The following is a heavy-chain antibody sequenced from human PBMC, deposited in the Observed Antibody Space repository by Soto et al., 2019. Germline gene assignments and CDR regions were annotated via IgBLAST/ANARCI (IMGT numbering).Heavy chain of an antibody. Sequence: ASVKVSCRASGFTFSSYAMSWVRQAPGKGLEWVSAISGSGGSTYYADSVKGRFTISRDNSKNTLYLQMNSLRAEDTAVYYCAKLDLTMIVVVITRPVDYWGQGTLVTVSS. J-gene: IGHJ4*02. CDR3: AKLDLTMIVVVITRPVDY. V-gene: IGHV3-23*01. CDR1: GFTFSSYA. CDR2: ISGSGGST. D-gene: IGHD3-22*01.